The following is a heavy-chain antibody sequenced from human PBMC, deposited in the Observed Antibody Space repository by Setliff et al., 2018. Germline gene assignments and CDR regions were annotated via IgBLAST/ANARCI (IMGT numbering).Heavy chain of an antibody. V-gene: IGHV4-59*05. CDR1: GGSISSYY. CDR3: ARTGTYRYFDY. D-gene: IGHD1-1*01. Sequence: SETLSLTCTVSGGSISSYYWSWIRQPPGKGLEWIGRIHYSGNTYYTASLKSRVIISVDTAQNQFSLSLSSVTAADTAVYYCARTGTYRYFDYWGQGTLVTVSS. CDR2: IHYSGNT. J-gene: IGHJ4*02.